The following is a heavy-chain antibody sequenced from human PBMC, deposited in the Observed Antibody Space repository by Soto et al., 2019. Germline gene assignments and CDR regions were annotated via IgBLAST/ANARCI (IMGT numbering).Heavy chain of an antibody. CDR1: GYSFTSYG. J-gene: IGHJ6*02. D-gene: IGHD4-4*01. CDR2: ISAYNGKT. V-gene: IGHV1-18*01. Sequence: GASVKVSCKASGYSFTSYGISWVRQAPGQGLEWMGWISAYNGKTNYAQKLQGRVTMTTDTSTSTAYMELRSLRSDDTAVYYCARVKVTTPLYGMDVWGQGTTVTVSS. CDR3: ARVKVTTPLYGMDV.